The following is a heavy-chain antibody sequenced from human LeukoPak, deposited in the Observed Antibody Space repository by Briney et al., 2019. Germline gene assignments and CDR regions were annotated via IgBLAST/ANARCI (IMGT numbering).Heavy chain of an antibody. CDR1: GFTFSSYA. D-gene: IGHD6-13*01. V-gene: IGHV3-23*01. CDR2: ISGSGAGT. CDR3: AKVNNIAVAGTFDY. J-gene: IGHJ4*02. Sequence: GGSLRLSCAASGFTFSSYAVSWVRQAPGKGLEWVSGISGSGAGTYYADSVKGRLTISRDNSKNTLYLQINSLRAEDTAVYYCAKVNNIAVAGTFDYWSQGTLVTVSS.